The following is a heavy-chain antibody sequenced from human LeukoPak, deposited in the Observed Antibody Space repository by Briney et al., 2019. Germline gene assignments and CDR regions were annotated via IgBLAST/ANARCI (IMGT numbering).Heavy chain of an antibody. J-gene: IGHJ3*01. CDR1: GGGFTFTSHA. CDR2: IIPIYGSA. V-gene: IGHV1-69*13. Sequence: SVKVSCKASGGGFTFTSHAITWVRQAPGQGLEWMAGIIPIYGSASYAQKFQGRVTVTSDESTRTVYMELSSLRSEDTAVYYCAGFFYDESPDAFDLWGQGTMVTVSS. D-gene: IGHD2/OR15-2a*01. CDR3: AGFFYDESPDAFDL.